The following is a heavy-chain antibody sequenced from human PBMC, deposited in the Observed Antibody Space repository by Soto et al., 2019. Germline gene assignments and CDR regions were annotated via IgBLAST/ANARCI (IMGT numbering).Heavy chain of an antibody. CDR3: ARGPTDYYDNSANYFLDY. CDR1: GYTFITYG. Sequence: QVQLVQSGAEVKKPGASVKVSCKASGYTFITYGVSWVRQAPGQGLDWLGGISTYNGNTRYAERLQGRVTMNTDTTTNTAYMALRNLRSDVTAMYSCARGPTDYYDNSANYFLDYWGQGTLVTVSS. D-gene: IGHD3-22*01. V-gene: IGHV1-18*01. J-gene: IGHJ4*02. CDR2: ISTYNGNT.